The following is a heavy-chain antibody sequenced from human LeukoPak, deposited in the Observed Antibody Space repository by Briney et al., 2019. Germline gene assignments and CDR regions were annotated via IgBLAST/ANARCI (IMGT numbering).Heavy chain of an antibody. J-gene: IGHJ4*02. Sequence: SVKVSCKASGGTFSSYAISWVRQAPGQGLEWMGRIIPFLGIANYAQKFHGRVTITPDKYTSTVYMELSSVRSEDTAVYYCARSLGWKSIAARPPDYWGQGTLVTVSS. CDR3: ARSLGWKSIAARPPDY. V-gene: IGHV1-69*04. CDR1: GGTFSSYA. CDR2: IIPFLGIA. D-gene: IGHD6-6*01.